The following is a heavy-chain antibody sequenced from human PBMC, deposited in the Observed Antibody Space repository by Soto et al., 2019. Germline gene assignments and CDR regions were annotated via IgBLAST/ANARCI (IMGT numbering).Heavy chain of an antibody. Sequence: QVQLVQSGAEVKKPGSSVKVSCKASGGTFSSYAISWVRQAPGQGLEWMGGIIPIFGTANYAQKFKGRVTITADESPSTGYMELSSVRSEDTAVYYCARGCYDMLTGSPSYYFDSWGQGTLVTVSS. CDR1: GGTFSSYA. V-gene: IGHV1-69*01. CDR3: ARGCYDMLTGSPSYYFDS. D-gene: IGHD3-9*01. CDR2: IIPIFGTA. J-gene: IGHJ4*02.